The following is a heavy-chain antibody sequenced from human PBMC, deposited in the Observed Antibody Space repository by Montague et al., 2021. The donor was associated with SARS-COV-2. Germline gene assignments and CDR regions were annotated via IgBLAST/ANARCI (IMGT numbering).Heavy chain of an antibody. V-gene: IGHV3-23*01. CDR3: AKQPGAGAIVYWYFDL. J-gene: IGHJ2*01. Sequence: SLRLSCAASGFAFNNFAMTWVRQHPGKGLEWVSSIFGSGAGTYYADSVKGRFTISRDNSRNTLYLQMNSLRAEDTAKYYCAKQPGAGAIVYWYFDLWGRGTVVSVSS. D-gene: IGHD6-25*01. CDR2: IFGSGAGT. CDR1: GFAFNNFA.